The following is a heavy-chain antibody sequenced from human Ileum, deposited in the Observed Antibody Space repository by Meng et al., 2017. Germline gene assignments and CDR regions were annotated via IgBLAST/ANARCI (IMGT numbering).Heavy chain of an antibody. CDR2: IYYNGST. CDR1: GGSISSYY. CDR3: ARREYDSRGYYFDY. J-gene: IGHJ4*02. D-gene: IGHD3-22*01. Sequence: QVQLQESGAGLVKPSEPLSLTCTVSGGSISSYYWSWIRQPPGKGLEWIGYIYYNGSTNYNPSLKSRLTMSVDTSKNQFSLKLSSVTAADTAVYYCARREYDSRGYYFDYWGQGTLVTVSS. V-gene: IGHV4-59*08.